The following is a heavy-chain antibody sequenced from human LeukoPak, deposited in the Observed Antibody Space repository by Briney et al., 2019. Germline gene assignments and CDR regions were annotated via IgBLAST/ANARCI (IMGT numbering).Heavy chain of an antibody. D-gene: IGHD6-13*01. J-gene: IGHJ4*02. CDR2: IYGSGTT. V-gene: IGHV4-4*07. CDR1: GVSMSSFY. CDR3: AKDGSSWPFFES. Sequence: SETLSLTCTVSGVSMSSFYWSWIRQPAGKGLEWIGRIYGSGTTNYNPALKGRVSMSVDTSKKQSSLKLTSVPAADTAVYYCAKDGSSWPFFESWGQGTLVTVYS.